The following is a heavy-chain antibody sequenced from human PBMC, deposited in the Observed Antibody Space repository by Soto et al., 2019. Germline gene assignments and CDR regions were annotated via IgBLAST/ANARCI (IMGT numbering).Heavy chain of an antibody. J-gene: IGHJ4*02. D-gene: IGHD4-17*01. CDR1: GFTFSNAW. Sequence: PVGSLRLSCAASGFTFSNAWMSWVRQAPGKGLEWVGRIKSKTDGGTTDYAAPVKGRFTISRDDSKNTLYLQMNSLKTEDTAVYYCTTKDYGDYGGFDYWGQGTLVTVSS. CDR2: IKSKTDGGTT. CDR3: TTKDYGDYGGFDY. V-gene: IGHV3-15*01.